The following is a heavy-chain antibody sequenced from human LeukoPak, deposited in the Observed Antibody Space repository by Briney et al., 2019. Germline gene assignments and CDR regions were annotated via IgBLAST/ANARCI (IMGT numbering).Heavy chain of an antibody. V-gene: IGHV1-46*01. Sequence: ASVKVSCKASGYTFTTCYMHWLRQAPGQGPEWMGIINPRGGSTDYAQKFEGRVTMTSDTSTSTVYMELNDLTSEDTAVYSCARVGITAATADYWGQGTLVTVSS. CDR2: INPRGGST. J-gene: IGHJ4*02. CDR3: ARVGITAATADY. CDR1: GYTFTTCY. D-gene: IGHD6-25*01.